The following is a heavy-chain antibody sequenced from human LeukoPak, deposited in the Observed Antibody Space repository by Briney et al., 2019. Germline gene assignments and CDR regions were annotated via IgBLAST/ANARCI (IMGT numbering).Heavy chain of an antibody. J-gene: IGHJ4*02. V-gene: IGHV3-13*04. CDR1: GFTFSNYD. CDR3: ARGLPAATGNDFDY. CDR2: IGTAAGDT. D-gene: IGHD6-13*01. Sequence: PGRSLRLSCAASGFTFSNYDMHWVRQAPGKGLEWVSAIGTAAGDTYYSDSVKGRFTISRENARNSLYLQMNSLRAGDTAVYYCARGLPAATGNDFDYWGQGILVTVSS.